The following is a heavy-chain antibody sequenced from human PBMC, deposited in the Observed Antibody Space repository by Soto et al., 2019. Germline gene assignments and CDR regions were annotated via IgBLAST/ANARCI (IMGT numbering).Heavy chain of an antibody. V-gene: IGHV1-58*02. CDR2: IVVASGRT. J-gene: IGHJ6*02. CDR1: GFDFGSFG. CDR3: SADHPHTAIGWPV. Sequence: SVKVSCKASGFDFGSFGIQFLRQTRGRGLEWIGWIVVASGRTNYARQFQGRVAFSRDMSSTTAYMDLYDLKSDDTAVYFCSADHPHTAIGWPVWGQGTTVTV.